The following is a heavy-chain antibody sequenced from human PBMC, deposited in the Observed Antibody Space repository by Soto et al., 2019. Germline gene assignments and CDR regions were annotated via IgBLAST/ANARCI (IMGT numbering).Heavy chain of an antibody. D-gene: IGHD3-16*01. V-gene: IGHV4-30-2*01. J-gene: IGHJ6*02. CDR3: ARAVDGGGYYYYYGMDV. Sequence: PSETLSLTCAVSGGSISSGGYSWSWIRQPPGKGLEWIGYIYHSGSTYYNPSLKSRVTISVDRSKNQFSLKLSSVTAADTAVYYCARAVDGGGYYYYYGMDVWGQGTTVTVSS. CDR1: GGSISSGGYS. CDR2: IYHSGST.